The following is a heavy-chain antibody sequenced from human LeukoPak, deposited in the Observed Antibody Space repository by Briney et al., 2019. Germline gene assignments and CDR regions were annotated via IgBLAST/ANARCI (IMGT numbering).Heavy chain of an antibody. CDR3: ARDMHYDSSGTLDY. D-gene: IGHD3-22*01. V-gene: IGHV1-46*01. J-gene: IGHJ4*02. Sequence: ASVKVSCKASGYTFTSYYMHWVRQAPGQGLEWMGIINPSGGSTSYAQKFQGRVTMTRDTSIGTAYMELSRLRSDDTAVYYCARDMHYDSSGTLDYWGQGTLVTVSS. CDR2: INPSGGST. CDR1: GYTFTSYY.